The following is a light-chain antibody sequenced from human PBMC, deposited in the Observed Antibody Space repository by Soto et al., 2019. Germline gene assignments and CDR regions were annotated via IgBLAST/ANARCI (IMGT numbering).Light chain of an antibody. CDR1: QCVDKY. CDR2: DAS. V-gene: IGKV3-11*01. J-gene: IGKJ4*01. Sequence: EIVLTQSPATLSFSPGERATLSCRASQCVDKYSVGDQKKPGQAPSLLIYDASVRATGIPARFSGSGSGTDFSLTITRLAPEDFAVYYWQQRTNWPLTFGGGTKLEIK. CDR3: QQRTNWPLT.